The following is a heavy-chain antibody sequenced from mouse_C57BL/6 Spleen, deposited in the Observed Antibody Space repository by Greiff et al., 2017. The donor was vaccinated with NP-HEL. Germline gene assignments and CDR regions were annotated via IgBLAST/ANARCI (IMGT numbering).Heavy chain of an antibody. D-gene: IGHD2-4*01. CDR2: ISSGGDYI. CDR1: GFTFSSYA. V-gene: IGHV5-9-1*02. CDR3: TREGIYYDYPYYFDY. J-gene: IGHJ2*01. Sequence: EVHLVESGEGLVKPGGSLKLSCAASGFTFSSYAMSWVRQTPEKRLEWVAYISSGGDYIYYADTVKGRFTISRDNARNTLYLQMSSLKSEDTAMYYCTREGIYYDYPYYFDYWGQGTTLTVSS.